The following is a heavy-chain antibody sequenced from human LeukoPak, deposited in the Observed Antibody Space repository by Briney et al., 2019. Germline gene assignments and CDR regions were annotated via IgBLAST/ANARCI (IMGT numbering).Heavy chain of an antibody. CDR1: GYTFTGYY. CDR3: ARVRGIAARPSLTHFDY. V-gene: IGHV1-2*02. J-gene: IGHJ4*02. D-gene: IGHD6-6*01. CDR2: INPNSGGT. Sequence: ASVKVSCKASGYTFTGYYMHWERQAPGQGLEWMGWINPNSGGTNYAQKFQGRVNMTRDTSISTAYMELSRLRSDDTAVYYCARVRGIAARPSLTHFDYWGQGTLVTVSS.